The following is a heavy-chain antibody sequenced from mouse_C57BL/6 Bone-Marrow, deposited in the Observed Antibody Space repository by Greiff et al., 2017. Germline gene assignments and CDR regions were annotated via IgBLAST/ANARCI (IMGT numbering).Heavy chain of an antibody. CDR3: ARRGYRYFDV. Sequence: EVQLQESGPVLVKPGASVQMSCKASGYTFTDYYMNWVKQSHGKSLEWIGVINPYNGGTSYNQKFKGKATLTVDKSSSTAYMELNSLTSEDSAVYYCARRGYRYFDVWGTGTTVTVSS. J-gene: IGHJ1*03. CDR2: INPYNGGT. V-gene: IGHV1-19*01. CDR1: GYTFTDYY.